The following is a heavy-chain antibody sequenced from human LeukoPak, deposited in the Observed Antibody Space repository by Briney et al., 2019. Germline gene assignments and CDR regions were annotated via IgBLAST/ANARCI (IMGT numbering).Heavy chain of an antibody. J-gene: IGHJ3*02. CDR1: GGTFSSYA. CDR3: ARRDSSGWLDAFDI. D-gene: IGHD6-19*01. V-gene: IGHV1-69*01. CDR2: IIPIFGTA. Sequence: SVKLSCKASGGTFSSYAISWVRQAPGQGLEWMGGIIPIFGTANYAQKFQGRVTITADESTSTAYMELSSLRSEDTAVYYCARRDSSGWLDAFDIWGQGTMVTVSS.